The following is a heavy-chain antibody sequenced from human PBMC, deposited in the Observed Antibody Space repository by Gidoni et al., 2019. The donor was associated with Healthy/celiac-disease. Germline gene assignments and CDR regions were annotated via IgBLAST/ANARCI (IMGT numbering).Heavy chain of an antibody. D-gene: IGHD2-15*01. Sequence: EVQLVESGGGLVQPGGSLRLDCAAPGFTFSSYWMHWVRQAPGKELVWVSRINSDGSSTSYADSVKGRFTISRDNAKNTLYLQMNSLRAEDTAVYYCARGYCSGGSCYVDYWGQGTLVTVSS. CDR1: GFTFSSYW. V-gene: IGHV3-74*01. CDR3: ARGYCSGGSCYVDY. J-gene: IGHJ4*02. CDR2: INSDGSST.